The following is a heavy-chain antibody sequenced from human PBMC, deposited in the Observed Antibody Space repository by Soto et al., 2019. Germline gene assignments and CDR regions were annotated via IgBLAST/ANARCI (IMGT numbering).Heavy chain of an antibody. CDR2: TSGSGGST. J-gene: IGHJ6*01. V-gene: IGHV3-23*01. D-gene: IGHD2-2*02. CDR1: GFAFSSYA. Sequence: WGSLRLSCASSGFAFSSYAMSWVRQAPGKGLDLVSATSGSGGSTYYADSVKGRFTISRDNSKNTLYLQMNSLRAEDTAVYYCAKDPLVVPAAIPIYYYYGMDVWGQGTTVTVSS. CDR3: AKDPLVVPAAIPIYYYYGMDV.